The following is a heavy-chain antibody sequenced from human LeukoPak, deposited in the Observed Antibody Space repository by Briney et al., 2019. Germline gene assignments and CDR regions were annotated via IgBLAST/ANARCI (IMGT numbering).Heavy chain of an antibody. V-gene: IGHV4-34*01. CDR1: GGSFSGYY. D-gene: IGHD3-16*01. Sequence: SETLSLTCAVYGGSFSGYYWSWIRQPPGKGLEWIGEINHSGSTNYNPSLKSRVTISVDTSKNQFSLKLSSVTAADTAVYYCARGDRHTYDWRPLGYWGQGTLVTVSS. CDR3: ARGDRHTYDWRPLGY. CDR2: INHSGST. J-gene: IGHJ4*02.